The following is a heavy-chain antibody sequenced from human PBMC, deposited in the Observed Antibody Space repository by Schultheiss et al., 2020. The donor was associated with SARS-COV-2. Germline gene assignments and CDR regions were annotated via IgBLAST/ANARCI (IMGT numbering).Heavy chain of an antibody. Sequence: SQTLSLTCAVYGGSFSGYYWSWIRQPPGKGLEWIGEINHSGSTNYNPSLKSRVTISVDTSKNQFSLKLSSVTAADTAVYYCAREGYSYEIDYWGQGTLVTVSS. J-gene: IGHJ4*02. CDR2: INHSGST. V-gene: IGHV4-34*01. CDR3: AREGYSYEIDY. CDR1: GGSFSGYY. D-gene: IGHD5-18*01.